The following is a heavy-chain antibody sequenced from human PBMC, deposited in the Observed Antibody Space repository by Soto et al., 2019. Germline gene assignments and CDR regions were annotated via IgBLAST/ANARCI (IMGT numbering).Heavy chain of an antibody. CDR2: IYHSGSP. CDR3: ARNPYVATATVGGGYVLEL. CDR1: SGSIFTTNW. Sequence: QVQLQESGPGLVKPSGTLSLTCAASSGSIFTTNWWSWVRQSPGRGLQWIGDIYHSGSPKNNPSLMSRGSISTDETRARSFLNLTSLTAADTDVYYCARNPYVATATVGGGYVLELWGQGTMVTVSS. J-gene: IGHJ3*01. D-gene: IGHD3-16*01. V-gene: IGHV4-4*02.